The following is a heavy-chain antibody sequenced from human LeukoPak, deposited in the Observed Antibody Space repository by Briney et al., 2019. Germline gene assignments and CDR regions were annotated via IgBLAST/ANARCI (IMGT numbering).Heavy chain of an antibody. CDR2: ISYEGSNK. V-gene: IGHV3-30*04. Sequence: GGSLRLSCAASGFTFSSYAMHWVRQAPGKGLEWVAVISYEGSNKYYADSVKGRFTISRDNSKNTLYLQMNSLRAEDTAVYYCARDPSWNIAAPNWFDPWGQGTLVTVSS. CDR1: GFTFSSYA. D-gene: IGHD6-13*01. J-gene: IGHJ5*02. CDR3: ARDPSWNIAAPNWFDP.